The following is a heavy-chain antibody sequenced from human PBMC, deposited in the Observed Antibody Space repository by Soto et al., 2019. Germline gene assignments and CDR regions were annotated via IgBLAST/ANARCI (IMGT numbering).Heavy chain of an antibody. CDR3: ARDGPNGDYAYYYYGMDV. CDR1: GGSISSYY. V-gene: IGHV4-4*07. J-gene: IGHJ6*02. Sequence: SETLSLTCTVSGGSISSYYWSWIRQPAGKGLEWIGRIYTSGSTNYNPSLKSRVTMSVDTSKNQFSLKLSSVTAADTAVYYCARDGPNGDYAYYYYGMDVWGQGTTVTVSS. D-gene: IGHD4-17*01. CDR2: IYTSGST.